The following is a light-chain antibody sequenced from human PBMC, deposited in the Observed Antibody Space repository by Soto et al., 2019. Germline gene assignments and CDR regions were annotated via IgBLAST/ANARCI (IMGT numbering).Light chain of an antibody. J-gene: IGKJ1*01. CDR2: DAS. Sequence: DIQMTQSPSTLSVSVGDRVTITCRASQSISSSLAWYQQKPGKAPKLLIYDASSLASGLPARFSGSGAGTESLITISSLPPDDFANYYCQPYNRHPRTFGQGTKVEIK. CDR1: QSISSS. V-gene: IGKV1-5*01. CDR3: QPYNRHPRT.